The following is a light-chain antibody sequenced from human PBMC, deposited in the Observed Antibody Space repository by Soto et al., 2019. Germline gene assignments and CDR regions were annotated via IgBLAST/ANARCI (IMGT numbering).Light chain of an antibody. CDR3: QQLNSYPLT. J-gene: IGKJ4*01. CDR1: QGISNY. Sequence: DILLTQSPSFLPASVGDRATITCRASQGISNYLAWYQQKPGKAPGLLMYAASTLQRGVSSRFSGSGSGTEFTLTISNLQPEDFATYYCQQLNSYPLTFGGGTKVEIK. CDR2: AAS. V-gene: IGKV1-9*01.